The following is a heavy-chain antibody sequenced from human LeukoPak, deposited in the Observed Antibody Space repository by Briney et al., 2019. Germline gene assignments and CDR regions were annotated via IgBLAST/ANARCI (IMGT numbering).Heavy chain of an antibody. CDR1: GFTFSSYW. V-gene: IGHV3-74*01. Sequence: GGSLRLSCAAAGFTFSSYWLHWVRQAPGKGLVWVSRIKGDERSTNYADSVKGRFTISRDNAKNTVYLEMNSLRAEDTAVYYCVRGQLWSYYHDYWGQGTLVTVSS. CDR3: VRGQLWSYYHDY. CDR2: IKGDERST. J-gene: IGHJ4*02. D-gene: IGHD5-18*01.